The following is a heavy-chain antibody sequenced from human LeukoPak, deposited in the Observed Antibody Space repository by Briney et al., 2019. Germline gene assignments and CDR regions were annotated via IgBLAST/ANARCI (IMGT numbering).Heavy chain of an antibody. V-gene: IGHV3-53*01. Sequence: GGSLRLSCAASGFTFSSYAMSWVRQAPGKGLEWVSVIYSGGSTYYADSVKGRFTISRDNSKNTLYLQMNSLRAEDTAVYYCARDPTTEDYDILTGYSSFGMDVWGQGTTVTVSS. J-gene: IGHJ6*02. CDR1: GFTFSSYA. CDR2: IYSGGST. D-gene: IGHD3-9*01. CDR3: ARDPTTEDYDILTGYSSFGMDV.